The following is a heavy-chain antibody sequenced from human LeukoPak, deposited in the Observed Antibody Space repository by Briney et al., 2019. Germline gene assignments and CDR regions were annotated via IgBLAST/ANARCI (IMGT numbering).Heavy chain of an antibody. CDR3: VKDYSTIAAAANPLFDY. D-gene: IGHD6-13*01. CDR1: GFTFSSYG. Sequence: GGSLRLSCAASGFTFSSYGMHWVRQAPGKGLEWVAVIWYDGSNKYYADSVKGRFTISRDNSKNTLYLQMHSLRAEDTAVYYCVKDYSTIAAAANPLFDYWGQGALVTVSS. J-gene: IGHJ4*02. V-gene: IGHV3-33*06. CDR2: IWYDGSNK.